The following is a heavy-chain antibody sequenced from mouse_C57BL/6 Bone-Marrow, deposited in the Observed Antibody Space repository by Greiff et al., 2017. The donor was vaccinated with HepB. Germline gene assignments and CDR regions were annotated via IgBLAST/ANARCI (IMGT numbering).Heavy chain of an antibody. V-gene: IGHV3-5*01. D-gene: IGHD1-1*01. Sequence: VQLKESGPGLVKPSQPVFLTCTVTGISITTGNYRWSWIRQFPGNKLEWIGYIYYSGTITYNPSLTSRTTITKDTTKNQFFLEMNSLTAEDTATYYCARDRRTLRSFAYWGQGTLVTVSA. CDR3: ARDRRTLRSFAY. J-gene: IGHJ3*01. CDR1: GISITTGNYR. CDR2: IYYSGTI.